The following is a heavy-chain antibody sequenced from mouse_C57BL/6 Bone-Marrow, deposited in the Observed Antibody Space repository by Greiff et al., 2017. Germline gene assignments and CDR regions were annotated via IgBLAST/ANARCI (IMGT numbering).Heavy chain of an antibody. D-gene: IGHD1-1*01. CDR3: ASEGKYGSSFDD. CDR1: GYTITSYT. CDR2: INPSRGYT. J-gene: IGHJ2*01. Sequence: QVQLQPSGAELARPGASVKMSCKASGYTITSYTMHWVKQRTGQGLEWIGYINPSRGYTKYYQKSNDKATLPADTSSSPAYMQRSSRTSEDAVVYYCASEGKYGSSFDDWAQGTTPTFAS. V-gene: IGHV1-4*01.